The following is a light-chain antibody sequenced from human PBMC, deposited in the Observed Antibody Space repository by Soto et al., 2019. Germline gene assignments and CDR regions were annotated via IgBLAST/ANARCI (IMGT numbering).Light chain of an antibody. Sequence: DIQMTQSPSSLSASVGDRVTITCRASQSISSYLNWYQQKPGKAPKLLIYAASSLQSGVPSMFSGSGSGTDFTLTISRLKPEDLAPYYCQQSYSLTFGGGSKVDIK. CDR3: QQSYSLT. V-gene: IGKV1-39*01. CDR2: AAS. CDR1: QSISSY. J-gene: IGKJ4*01.